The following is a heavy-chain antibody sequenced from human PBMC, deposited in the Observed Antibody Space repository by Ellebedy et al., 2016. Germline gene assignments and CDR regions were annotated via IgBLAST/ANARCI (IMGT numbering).Heavy chain of an antibody. Sequence: GESLKISXSASGFTISSYAMHWVRQAPGKGLEYVSAISSNGGSTYYADSVKGRFTISRDNSKNTLYLQMSSLRAEDTAVYYCAVGDCSSTSCYTHYYYGMDVWGQGTTVTVSS. CDR1: GFTISSYA. J-gene: IGHJ6*02. CDR3: AVGDCSSTSCYTHYYYGMDV. V-gene: IGHV3-64D*06. D-gene: IGHD2-2*02. CDR2: ISSNGGST.